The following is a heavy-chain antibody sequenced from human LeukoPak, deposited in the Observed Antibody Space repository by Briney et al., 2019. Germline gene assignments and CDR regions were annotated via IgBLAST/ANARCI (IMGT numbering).Heavy chain of an antibody. D-gene: IGHD3-22*01. CDR3: TTVYYYDSSGYLD. Sequence: TGGSLRFSCAASGFTFSNAWMSWVRQAPGKGLEWVGRVKSKTDGGTTDYAAPVKGRFTTSRDDSKNTLYLQMNSLKTEDTAVYYCTTVYYYDSSGYLDWGQGTLVTVSS. CDR2: VKSKTDGGTT. CDR1: GFTFSNAW. J-gene: IGHJ4*02. V-gene: IGHV3-15*01.